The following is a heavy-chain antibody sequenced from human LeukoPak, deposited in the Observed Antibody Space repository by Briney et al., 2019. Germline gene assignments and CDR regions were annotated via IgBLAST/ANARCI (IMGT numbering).Heavy chain of an antibody. CDR3: AIRGSPMVRNY. CDR1: GFTFSSYS. J-gene: IGHJ4*02. V-gene: IGHV3-21*01. D-gene: IGHD3-10*01. Sequence: KTGGSLRLSCAASGFTFSSYSMNWVRQAPGKGLEWVSSISSIISYIYYADSVKGRFTISRDNAKNSLYQQMNILRAEDTAVYYCAIRGSPMVRNYWGQGTLVTVSS. CDR2: ISSIISYI.